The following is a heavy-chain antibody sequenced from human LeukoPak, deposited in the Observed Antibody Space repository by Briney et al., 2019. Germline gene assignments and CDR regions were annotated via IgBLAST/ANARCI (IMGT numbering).Heavy chain of an antibody. D-gene: IGHD2-15*01. CDR3: ARRGSWQDFDS. CDR2: INGGGGST. CDR1: RFTFSNYA. V-gene: IGHV3-23*01. Sequence: GGSLRLSCTASRFTFSNYAMNWVRQAPGKGLEWVSGINGGGGSTFYGDSVKGRFTISRDDSKNTLYLQMNNLRGDDTALYYCARRGSWQDFDSWGQGTLVTVSS. J-gene: IGHJ4*02.